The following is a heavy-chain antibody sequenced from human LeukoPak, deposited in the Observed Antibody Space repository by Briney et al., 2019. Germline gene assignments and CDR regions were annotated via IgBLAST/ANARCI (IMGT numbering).Heavy chain of an antibody. Sequence: GGSLRLSCAASGFTFSSYAMHWVRQAPGKGLERVSVISYDGSNKYSADSAKGRFTISRDNSKNTLYLQMNSLSAEDTAGYFCARDLRITMIVVVKYGMDVWGQGTTVIVSS. V-gene: IGHV3-30-3*01. CDR3: ARDLRITMIVVVKYGMDV. CDR2: ISYDGSNK. J-gene: IGHJ6*02. CDR1: GFTFSSYA. D-gene: IGHD3-22*01.